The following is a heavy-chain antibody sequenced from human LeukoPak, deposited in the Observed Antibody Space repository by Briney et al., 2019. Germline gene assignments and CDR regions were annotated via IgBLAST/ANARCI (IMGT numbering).Heavy chain of an antibody. D-gene: IGHD5-24*01. CDR1: GFTFSSYW. Sequence: PGGSLRLSCAASGFTFSSYWMSWVRQAPGKGLERVANIKQDGSEKYHVDSVKGQFTISRDNAKNSLYLQMNSLRAEDTAVYYCAGGIGYNRPALDYWGQGTLVTVSS. J-gene: IGHJ4*02. CDR2: IKQDGSEK. V-gene: IGHV3-7*01. CDR3: AGGIGYNRPALDY.